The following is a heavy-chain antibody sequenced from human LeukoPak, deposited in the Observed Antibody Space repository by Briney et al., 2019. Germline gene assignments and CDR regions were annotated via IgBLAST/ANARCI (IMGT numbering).Heavy chain of an antibody. V-gene: IGHV4-34*01. CDR3: ASDHARPRLAVAGPYYYYGMDV. CDR1: GGSFSGYY. CDR2: INHSGST. D-gene: IGHD6-19*01. J-gene: IGHJ6*02. Sequence: KSSETLSLTCAVYGGSFSGYYWSWIRQPPGKGLEWIGEINHSGSTNYNPALKSRVTVSVATSKNQFSLKLSYVTAADTAVYYYASDHARPRLAVAGPYYYYGMDVWGQGTTVTVSS.